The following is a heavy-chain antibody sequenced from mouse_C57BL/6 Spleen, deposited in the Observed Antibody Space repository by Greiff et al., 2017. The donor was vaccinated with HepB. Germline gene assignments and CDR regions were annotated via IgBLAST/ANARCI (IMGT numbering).Heavy chain of an antibody. V-gene: IGHV1-55*01. CDR1: GYTFTSYW. CDR2: IYPGSGST. J-gene: IGHJ1*03. Sequence: VQLQQSGAELVKPGASVKMSCKASGYTFTSYWITWVKQRHGQGLEWIGDIYPGSGSTNYNEKFKSKATLTVDTSSSTAYMQLSSLTSEDSAVFYCARHDYGVWYFDVWGTGTTVTVAS. CDR3: ARHDYGVWYFDV. D-gene: IGHD2-4*01.